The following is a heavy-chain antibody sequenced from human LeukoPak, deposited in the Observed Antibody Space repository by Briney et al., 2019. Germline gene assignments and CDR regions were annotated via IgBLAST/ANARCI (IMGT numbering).Heavy chain of an antibody. CDR3: ARVFRGAVTSNWFDP. J-gene: IGHJ5*02. Sequence: SETLSLTCTVSGGSINGYYWTWIRQPPGKGLEWIGYISDSGSTNYNPSLKSRVTMSVDSSNTGFSLRLNSVTAADTAVYYCARVFRGAVTSNWFDPWGQGTLVTVSS. CDR2: ISDSGST. D-gene: IGHD4-17*01. CDR1: GGSINGYY. V-gene: IGHV4-59*01.